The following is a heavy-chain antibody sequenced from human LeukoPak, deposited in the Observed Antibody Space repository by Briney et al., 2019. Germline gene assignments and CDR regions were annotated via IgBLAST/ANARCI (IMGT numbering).Heavy chain of an antibody. CDR1: GFTFSNAW. CDR3: ARGRNYYGSGSYPLVDYYYYYMDV. D-gene: IGHD3-10*01. V-gene: IGHV3-15*01. CDR2: IKSKTDGGTT. J-gene: IGHJ6*03. Sequence: GGSLRLSCAASGFTFSNAWMSWVRQAPGKGLEWVGRIKSKTDGGTTDYAAPVKGRFTISRDNAKNSLYLQMNSLRAEDTAVYYCARGRNYYGSGSYPLVDYYYYYMDVWGKGTTVTISS.